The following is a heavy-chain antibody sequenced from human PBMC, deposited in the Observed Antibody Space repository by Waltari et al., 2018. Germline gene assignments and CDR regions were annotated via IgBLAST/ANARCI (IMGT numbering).Heavy chain of an antibody. CDR3: AKRIVGVTYFDY. J-gene: IGHJ4*02. CDR2: ISDSGAGT. V-gene: IGHV3-23*01. Sequence: EVQLLESGGGLVQPGGSLRLSCAASGFTFSSYAMSWVRQAPGKGLEWVSTISDSGAGTYYADSGKGRFTISRDNSKDTLYLQMNSLRAEDTAVYYCAKRIVGVTYFDYWGQGTLVTVSS. D-gene: IGHD1-26*01. CDR1: GFTFSSYA.